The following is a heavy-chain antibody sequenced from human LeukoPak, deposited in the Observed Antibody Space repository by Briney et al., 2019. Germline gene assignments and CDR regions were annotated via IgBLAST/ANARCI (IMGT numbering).Heavy chain of an antibody. CDR2: ISSSGSTI. CDR1: GFTFSDYY. D-gene: IGHD3-22*01. CDR3: ARDLYYDRGRMVDY. V-gene: IGHV3-11*01. J-gene: IGHJ4*02. Sequence: GGSLRLSCAASGFTFSDYYMSWIRQAPGKGLEWVSYISSSGSTIYYADSVKGRFTISRYNAKNSLYLQMNSLRAEDTAVYYCARDLYYDRGRMVDYWGQGTLVTVSS.